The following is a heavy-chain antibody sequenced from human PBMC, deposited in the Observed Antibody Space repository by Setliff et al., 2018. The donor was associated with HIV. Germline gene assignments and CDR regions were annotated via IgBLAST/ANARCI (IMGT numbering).Heavy chain of an antibody. V-gene: IGHV3-49*04. Sequence: GGSLRLSCTASGFTFGDYAMSWVRQAPGKGLEWVAFIRTKAIGGTTEHAASVRGRFTISRDDSKSLAYLQMNSLKTEDTAVYYCVRPVREPVDWGRGTLVTVSS. CDR2: IRTKAIGGTT. J-gene: IGHJ4*02. CDR3: VRPVREPVD. CDR1: GFTFGDYA. D-gene: IGHD6-19*01.